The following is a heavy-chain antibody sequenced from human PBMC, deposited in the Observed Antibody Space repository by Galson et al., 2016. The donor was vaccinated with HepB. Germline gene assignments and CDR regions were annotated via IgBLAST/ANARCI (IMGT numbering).Heavy chain of an antibody. J-gene: IGHJ5*02. Sequence: SVKVSCRASGYRFTGYAIHWVRQAPGQRLEWMGWINADNGNRKYSQKFQARVAITMDTPASVAYLESSSLRSEDTAVYYCARERKGSSGFDSGWFDPWGQGTLVIVSS. V-gene: IGHV1-3*01. D-gene: IGHD5-12*01. CDR3: ARERKGSSGFDSGWFDP. CDR2: INADNGNR. CDR1: GYRFTGYA.